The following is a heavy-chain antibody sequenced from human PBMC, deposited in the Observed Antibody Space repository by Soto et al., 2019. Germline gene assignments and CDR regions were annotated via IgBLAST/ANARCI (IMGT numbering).Heavy chain of an antibody. CDR1: GGSISSYY. CDR2: IYYSGST. J-gene: IGHJ4*02. Sequence: QVQLQESGPGLVKPSETLSLTCTVSGGSISSYYWSWIRQPPGKGLEWIGYIYYSGSTNYNPSLKSRVTISVDTSKNQFSLKLSSVTAADTAVYYCARHFSSIWYSPYFDYWGQGTLVTVSS. D-gene: IGHD6-13*01. CDR3: ARHFSSIWYSPYFDY. V-gene: IGHV4-59*08.